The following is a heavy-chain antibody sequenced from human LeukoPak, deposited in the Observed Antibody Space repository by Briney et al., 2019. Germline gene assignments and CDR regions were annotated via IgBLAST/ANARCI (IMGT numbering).Heavy chain of an antibody. CDR3: AGGYSYGSTYYYMDV. CDR1: GYSISSGYY. V-gene: IGHV4-38-2*02. CDR2: IYHSGRT. D-gene: IGHD5-18*01. Sequence: PSETLSLTCTVSGYSISSGYYWGWIRQPPGKGLEWIGSIYHSGRTYYNPSLKSRVTISVDTSKNQFSLRLSSVTAADTAVYYCAGGYSYGSTYYYMDVWGKGTTVTISS. J-gene: IGHJ6*03.